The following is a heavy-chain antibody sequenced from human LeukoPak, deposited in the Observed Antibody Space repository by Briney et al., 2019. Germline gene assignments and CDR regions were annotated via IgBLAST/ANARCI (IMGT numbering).Heavy chain of an antibody. V-gene: IGHV4-39*07. J-gene: IGHJ5*02. CDR2: IYYSGTT. CDR1: GGSISSSPYY. CDR3: AKGAGGFSYYNWFDP. D-gene: IGHD5-18*01. Sequence: SETLSLTCTVSGGSISSSPYYWGWIRQPPGKGPEWIGSIYYSGTTHYNPSLESRVTISVDTSKNQLSLKLASVTAADTAIYYCAKGAGGFSYYNWFDPWGQGTLVTVSS.